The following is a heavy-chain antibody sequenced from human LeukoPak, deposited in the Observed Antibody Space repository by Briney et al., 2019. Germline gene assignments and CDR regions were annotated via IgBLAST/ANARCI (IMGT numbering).Heavy chain of an antibody. CDR2: IYYSGST. CDR1: GGSISSSSYY. V-gene: IGHV4-39*01. D-gene: IGHD1-14*01. CDR3: ARHWRNPTYAFDY. J-gene: IGHJ4*02. Sequence: SETLSLTCTVSGGSISSSSYYWGWIRQPPGKGLEWIGSIYYSGSTYYNPSLKSRVTISVDTSKNQFSLKLSSVTAADTAVYYCARHWRNPTYAFDYWGQGTLVTVSS.